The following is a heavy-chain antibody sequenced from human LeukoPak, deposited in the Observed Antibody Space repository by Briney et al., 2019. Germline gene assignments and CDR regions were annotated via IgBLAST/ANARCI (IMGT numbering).Heavy chain of an antibody. CDR2: MNPNSGNT. Sequence: ASVKVSCKASGYTFTSYDINWVRQATGQGLEWMGWMNPNSGNTGYAQKFQGRVTMTRNTSISTAYMELSSLRSEDTAVYYCAIKDLDYYDSSGYYYVHDYWGQGTLVTVSS. D-gene: IGHD3-22*01. J-gene: IGHJ4*02. CDR3: AIKDLDYYDSSGYYYVHDY. CDR1: GYTFTSYD. V-gene: IGHV1-8*01.